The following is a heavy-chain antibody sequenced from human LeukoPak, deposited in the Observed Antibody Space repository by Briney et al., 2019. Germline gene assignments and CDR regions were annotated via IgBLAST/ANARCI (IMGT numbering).Heavy chain of an antibody. V-gene: IGHV4-31*03. J-gene: IGHJ1*01. D-gene: IGHD2-15*01. Sequence: SETLSLTCTVSGDSISSGGYYWSWIRQHPGKGLEWIGYIYYSGSTCYNPSLKSRVTISVDTSKNQFSLKLSSVTAADTAVYYCARSETEYCSGGSCSSWYFQHWGQGTLVTVSS. CDR1: GDSISSGGYY. CDR2: IYYSGST. CDR3: ARSETEYCSGGSCSSWYFQH.